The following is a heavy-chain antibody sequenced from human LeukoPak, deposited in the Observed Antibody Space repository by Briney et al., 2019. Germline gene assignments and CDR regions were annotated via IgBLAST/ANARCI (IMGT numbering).Heavy chain of an antibody. CDR3: AKDGRGGYSYGSYFDS. V-gene: IGHV3-23*01. CDR2: ISGGGEST. D-gene: IGHD5-18*01. J-gene: IGHJ4*02. Sequence: PGGSLRLSCVASEFTFGSHAMNWVRQAPGKGLEWVSSISGGGESTYYADSVKGRFTISRDNSKNTLYLQMNSLRAEDTALYYCAKDGRGGYSYGSYFDSWGQGILVTVSS. CDR1: EFTFGSHA.